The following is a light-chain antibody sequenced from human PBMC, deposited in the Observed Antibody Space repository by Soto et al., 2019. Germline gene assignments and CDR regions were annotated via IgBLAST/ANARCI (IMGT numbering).Light chain of an antibody. V-gene: IGLV2-11*01. CDR3: SSYAGSNTFVV. Sequence: QSALTQPRSVSGSPGQSVTISCTGTSSDVGGYNYVSWYQQHPGKAPKLMIYDVSKRPSGVPDRFSGYKSGNTASLIVSGLQAEDEADYYCSSYAGSNTFVVFGGGTKLTVL. CDR1: SSDVGGYNY. J-gene: IGLJ2*01. CDR2: DVS.